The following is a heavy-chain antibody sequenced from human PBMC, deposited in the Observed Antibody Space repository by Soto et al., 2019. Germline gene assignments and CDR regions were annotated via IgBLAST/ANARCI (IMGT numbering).Heavy chain of an antibody. J-gene: IGHJ4*02. CDR3: AKVFFAVAGTDY. Sequence: GGSLRLSCAASGFTVSSNYMSWVRQAPGKGLEWVSIIFSGGSTNYADSVKGRFTISRDNSKNTLYLQMNSLRAEDTAVYYCAKVFFAVAGTDYWGQGTLVTVSS. V-gene: IGHV3-66*01. CDR1: GFTVSSNY. D-gene: IGHD6-19*01. CDR2: IFSGGST.